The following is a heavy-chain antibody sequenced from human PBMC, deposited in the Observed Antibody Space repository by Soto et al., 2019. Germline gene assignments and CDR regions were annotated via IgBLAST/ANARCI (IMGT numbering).Heavy chain of an antibody. J-gene: IGHJ4*02. CDR2: MKPNSGNT. Sequence: QGQLVQSGAEVKKPGASVKVSCKASGYSFTSYDINWVRQATGHGLEWMGWMKPNSGNTGYAQNFQGRVTLTRNTSIRKAYMELSRLRSEDTAVYYCARETSYGYADYWGQGTLVTVPS. D-gene: IGHD5-18*01. CDR1: GYSFTSYD. V-gene: IGHV1-8*01. CDR3: ARETSYGYADY.